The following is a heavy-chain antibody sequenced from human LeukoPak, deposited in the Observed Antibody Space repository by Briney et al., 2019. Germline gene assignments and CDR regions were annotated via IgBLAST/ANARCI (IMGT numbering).Heavy chain of an antibody. CDR2: ISQSGST. Sequence: SETLSLTCAVYGGSFSDYYWSWVRQPPGKGLEWIGEISQSGSTNYNPSLKSRVTMSVDTSKNQFSLKLSSVTATDTAVYYCASLPTGYSSTDYYGMDVWGQGTTVTVSS. J-gene: IGHJ6*02. D-gene: IGHD6-13*01. CDR3: ASLPTGYSSTDYYGMDV. CDR1: GGSFSDYY. V-gene: IGHV4-34*01.